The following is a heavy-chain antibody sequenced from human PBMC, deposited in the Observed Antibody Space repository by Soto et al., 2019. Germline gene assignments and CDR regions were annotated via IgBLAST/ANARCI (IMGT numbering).Heavy chain of an antibody. V-gene: IGHV3-30*03. D-gene: IGHD5-12*01. CDR2: ISEDGSRK. J-gene: IGHJ5*02. CDR3: TIGCGRGFDLCGS. CDR1: GFIFNNYG. Sequence: QVQVVESGGGVAQPGRSLRLSCTVSGFIFNNYGMQWVRQAPGKGLEWVAVISEDGSRKYYADSVKGRFTISRDNSKNTLYLQMNSLRAEDTAGYYCTIGCGRGFDLCGSWGQGTLVTVSS.